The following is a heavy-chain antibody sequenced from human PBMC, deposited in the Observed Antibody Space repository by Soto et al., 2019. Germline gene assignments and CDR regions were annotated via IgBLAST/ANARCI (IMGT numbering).Heavy chain of an antibody. CDR2: ISGDGLST. V-gene: IGHV3-23*01. J-gene: IGHJ3*02. CDR3: ARRPDAFDI. Sequence: TGGSLRLSCACSVSTFTDFTMTWVRQAPGKGLEWVSAISGDGLSTYYAGSVKGRFTISRDNSKTTLYLQMNSLRAEDTAVYYCARRPDAFDIWGRGTMVTVSS. CDR1: VSTFTDFT.